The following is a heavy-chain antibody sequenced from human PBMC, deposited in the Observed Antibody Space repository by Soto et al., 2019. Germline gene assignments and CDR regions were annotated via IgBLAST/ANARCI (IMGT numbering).Heavy chain of an antibody. CDR1: GGTFSSYA. Sequence: WASVKVSCKASGGTFSSYAISWVRQAPGQGLEWMGGIIPIFGTANYAQKFQGRVTITADESTGTAYMELSSLRSEDTAVYYCARDLLNNDYGDYVLEWGQGTLVTVSS. V-gene: IGHV1-69*13. J-gene: IGHJ4*02. D-gene: IGHD4-17*01. CDR3: ARDLLNNDYGDYVLE. CDR2: IIPIFGTA.